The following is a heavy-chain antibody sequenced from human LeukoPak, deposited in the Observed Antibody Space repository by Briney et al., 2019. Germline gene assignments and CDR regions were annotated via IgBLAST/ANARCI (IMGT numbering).Heavy chain of an antibody. Sequence: ASVKVSCKASGYTFTSYYMHWVRQAPGQGLEWMGIINPSGGSTSYAQKFQGRVTMTRDTSTSTAYMELSSLRSEDTAVYYCARAPWSDYGDYGIDYWGQGTLVTVSS. CDR2: INPSGGST. V-gene: IGHV1-46*01. J-gene: IGHJ4*02. CDR1: GYTFTSYY. D-gene: IGHD4-17*01. CDR3: ARAPWSDYGDYGIDY.